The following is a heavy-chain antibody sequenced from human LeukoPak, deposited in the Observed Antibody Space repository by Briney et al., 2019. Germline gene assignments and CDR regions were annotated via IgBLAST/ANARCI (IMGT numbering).Heavy chain of an antibody. CDR3: AKGFEGAIFDY. J-gene: IGHJ4*02. CDR1: GFTFSSYS. CDR2: ISSSSTI. V-gene: IGHV3-48*01. D-gene: IGHD1-26*01. Sequence: GGSLRLSCAASGFTFSSYSMNWVRQAPGKGLEWVSYISSSSTIYYADSVKGRFTISRDNAKNSLYLQMNSLRAEDTAVYYCAKGFEGAIFDYWGQGTLVTVSS.